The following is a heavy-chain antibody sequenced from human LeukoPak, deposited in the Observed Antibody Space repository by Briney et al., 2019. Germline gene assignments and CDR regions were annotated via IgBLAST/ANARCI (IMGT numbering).Heavy chain of an antibody. CDR2: INDSGST. CDR1: GGSFSGYY. Sequence: SETLSLTCAVYGGSFSGYYWSWIRQPPGKGLEWIGEINDSGSTNYNPSLKSRVTISIDKSKNQFSLKLSSVTAADTAVYYCARYRGANGYYFDYWGQGTLVTVSS. D-gene: IGHD3-10*01. CDR3: ARYRGANGYYFDY. V-gene: IGHV4-34*01. J-gene: IGHJ4*02.